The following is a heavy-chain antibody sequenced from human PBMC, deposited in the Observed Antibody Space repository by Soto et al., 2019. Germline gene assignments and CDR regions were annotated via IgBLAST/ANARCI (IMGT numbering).Heavy chain of an antibody. CDR1: GFTFSSYA. Sequence: GGSLRLSCAASGFTFSSYAMSWVRQAPGKGLEWVSAISGSVGSTYYADSVKGRFTISRDNSKNTLYLQMNSLRAEDTAVYYCATQGVVVTAIDAFDIWGQGTMVTVS. J-gene: IGHJ3*02. CDR3: ATQGVVVTAIDAFDI. D-gene: IGHD2-21*02. V-gene: IGHV3-23*01. CDR2: ISGSVGST.